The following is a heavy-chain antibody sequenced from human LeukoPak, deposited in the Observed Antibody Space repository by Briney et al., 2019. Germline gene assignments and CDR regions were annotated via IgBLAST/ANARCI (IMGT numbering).Heavy chain of an antibody. V-gene: IGHV3-7*01. Sequence: GGSLRLSCAASGFTFSSYWMSWVRQAPGKGLEWVANIKQDGSERYYVDSVKGRFTISRDNTKNSLYLQMSSLRAEDTAVYYCERDKVSGATHLDYWGQGTLVTVSS. CDR3: ERDKVSGATHLDY. CDR2: IKQDGSER. CDR1: GFTFSSYW. D-gene: IGHD1-26*01. J-gene: IGHJ4*02.